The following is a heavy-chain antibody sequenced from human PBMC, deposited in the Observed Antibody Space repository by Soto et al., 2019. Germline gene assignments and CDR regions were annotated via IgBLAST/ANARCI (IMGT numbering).Heavy chain of an antibody. J-gene: IGHJ4*02. CDR2: ISYTVDT. CDR3: ARIVVGATGEL. D-gene: IGHD1-26*01. CDR1: GDSVSSDRYF. Sequence: PSETLSLTCSVSGDSVSSDRYFWTWILQPPGKGLEWIAYISYTVDTNYNPSLKSRVTISVDTSRNQFSLTLTSVTAADTAVYFCARIVVGATGELWGEGYMVNVSA. V-gene: IGHV4-61*01.